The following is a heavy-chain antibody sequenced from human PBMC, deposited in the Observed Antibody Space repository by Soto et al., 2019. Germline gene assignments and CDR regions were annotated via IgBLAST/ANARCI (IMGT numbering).Heavy chain of an antibody. V-gene: IGHV3-53*01. CDR3: VQTTGWPGFDF. J-gene: IGHJ4*02. CDR1: GFAVSSKY. Sequence: EVQLVESGGGLIQPGGSLRLSCAASGFAVSSKYMTWVRQAAGKGLEWVSVIYGGGTTYYADSVKGRFTISRDTSKNTLYLDMTSLRAEDTAVYYCVQTTGWPGFDFWGQGTVVTVAS. CDR2: IYGGGTT. D-gene: IGHD6-19*01.